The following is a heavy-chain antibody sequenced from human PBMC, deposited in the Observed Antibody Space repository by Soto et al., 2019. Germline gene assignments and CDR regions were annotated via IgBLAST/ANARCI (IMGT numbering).Heavy chain of an antibody. Sequence: QVQLVESGGGVVQPGRSLRLSCAASGFIFSSYGMHWVRQAPGKGLEWVATIWYDGSNKYYADSVKGRFTISRDNSKNTLYLQMNSLRDEDTAVYYCARGVGNYYYYMDVWGKGTTVTVSS. V-gene: IGHV3-33*01. CDR1: GFIFSSYG. CDR3: ARGVGNYYYYMDV. D-gene: IGHD2-15*01. CDR2: IWYDGSNK. J-gene: IGHJ6*03.